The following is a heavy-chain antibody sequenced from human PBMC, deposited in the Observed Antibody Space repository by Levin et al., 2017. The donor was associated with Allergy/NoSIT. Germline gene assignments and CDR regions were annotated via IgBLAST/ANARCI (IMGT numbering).Heavy chain of an antibody. Sequence: VASVKVSCAASGFTFSSYAMSWVRQAPGKGLEWVSAISGRGDSTYYADSVQGRFTISRDNSKNTLYLQMNSLRAEDTAIYYCAKDLSNAVILLGALYYWGQGTLVTVSS. J-gene: IGHJ4*02. V-gene: IGHV3-23*01. CDR2: ISGRGDST. CDR3: AKDLSNAVILLGALYY. D-gene: IGHD2-21*01. CDR1: GFTFSSYA.